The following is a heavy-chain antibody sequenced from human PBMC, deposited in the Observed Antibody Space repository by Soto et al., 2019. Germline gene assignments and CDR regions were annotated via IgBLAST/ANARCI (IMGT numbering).Heavy chain of an antibody. D-gene: IGHD4-17*01. CDR1: GFTFSHYA. Sequence: PRGSLILSCVSSGFTFSHYAMPWVRQAPGKGLEWVAVVSYDGSSKYYAESVKGRFTISRDNSNSTLYLQMNSLSAEDTAVYYCASPTTEIDYWGQGIKVTVSS. J-gene: IGHJ4*02. CDR3: ASPTTEIDY. V-gene: IGHV3-30-3*01. CDR2: VSYDGSSK.